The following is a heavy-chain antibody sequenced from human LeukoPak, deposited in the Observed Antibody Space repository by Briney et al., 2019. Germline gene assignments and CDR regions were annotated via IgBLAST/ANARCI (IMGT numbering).Heavy chain of an antibody. V-gene: IGHV1-2*02. CDR2: INPNSGGT. D-gene: IGHD5-18*01. Sequence: GASVKVSCKASVYAFTGYYMHWVRQAPGQGLEWMGWINPNSGGTNYAQKFQGRVTMTRDTSISTAYMELSGLRSDDTALYYCARGGYSYGYIWGQGTVVTVSS. CDR1: VYAFTGYY. J-gene: IGHJ4*02. CDR3: ARGGYSYGYI.